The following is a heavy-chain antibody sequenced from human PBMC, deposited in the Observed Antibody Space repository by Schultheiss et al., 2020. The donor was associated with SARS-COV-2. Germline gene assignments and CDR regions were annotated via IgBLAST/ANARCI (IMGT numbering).Heavy chain of an antibody. CDR2: IKQDGSEN. V-gene: IGHV3-7*01. Sequence: SCAASGFTFSSYGMHWVRQAPGKGLEWVANIKQDGSENYYVDSVKGRFTISRDNSKNTLYLQMNSLRAGDTAVYYCARAGSGYYYEGEYYYYGMDVWGQGTTVTVSS. CDR3: ARAGSGYYYEGEYYYYGMDV. CDR1: GFTFSSYG. D-gene: IGHD3-22*01. J-gene: IGHJ6*02.